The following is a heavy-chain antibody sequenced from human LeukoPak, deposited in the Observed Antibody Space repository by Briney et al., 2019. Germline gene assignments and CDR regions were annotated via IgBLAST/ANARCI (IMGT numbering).Heavy chain of an antibody. CDR2: ISGSSGTI. CDR1: GFTFSSYS. D-gene: IGHD6-19*01. CDR3: ARGIIAVAAASDF. V-gene: IGHV3-48*01. Sequence: GGSLRLSCAASGFTFSSYSVNWVRQAPGKGLEWVSYISGSSGTIYHADSVKGRFTISRDNAKNSLYLQMNSLRAEDTAVYYCARGIIAVAAASDFWGQGTLVTVSS. J-gene: IGHJ4*02.